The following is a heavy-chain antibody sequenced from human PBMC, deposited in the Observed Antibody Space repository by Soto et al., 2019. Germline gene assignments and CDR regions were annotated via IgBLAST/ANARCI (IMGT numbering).Heavy chain of an antibody. J-gene: IGHJ3*02. CDR1: GGSISPYF. Sequence: QVQLQESGPGLVKPSATLSLTCTVSGGSISPYFWSWIRQPPGEGLEWIGYIFYSGTTNYSPSLRSRVSMSIGTSKNLSSLNLTSVTAADTAIYYCARGRGGTYDAFDIWGQGTMVTVSS. CDR2: IFYSGTT. D-gene: IGHD1-26*01. V-gene: IGHV4-59*01. CDR3: ARGRGGTYDAFDI.